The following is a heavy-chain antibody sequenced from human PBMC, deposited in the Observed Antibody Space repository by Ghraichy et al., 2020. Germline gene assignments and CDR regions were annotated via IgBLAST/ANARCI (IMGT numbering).Heavy chain of an antibody. CDR3: ARREAGTMRDF. CDR1: GGSITSSNYY. V-gene: IGHV4-39*01. Sequence: SETLSLTCTVSGGSITSSNYYWVWIRQAPGKGLEWIGTINDVGSTFYKPSLKSRVSISADTSNSLFFPNLNSVSASDTAVYYCARREAGTMRDFWGQGTLVTVSS. D-gene: IGHD5-24*01. CDR2: INDVGST. J-gene: IGHJ4*02.